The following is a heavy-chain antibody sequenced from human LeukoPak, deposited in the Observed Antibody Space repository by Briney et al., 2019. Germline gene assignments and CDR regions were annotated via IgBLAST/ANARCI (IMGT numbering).Heavy chain of an antibody. CDR3: ARASCTNGVCYPDDAFDI. D-gene: IGHD2-8*01. V-gene: IGHV3-74*01. Sequence: GGSLRLSCAASGYTFSSYWMHWVRQAPGKGLVWVSRINSDGSSTSYADSVKGRFTISRDNAKNSLYLQMNSLRAEDTAVYYCARASCTNGVCYPDDAFDIWGQGTMVTVSS. CDR2: INSDGSST. J-gene: IGHJ3*02. CDR1: GYTFSSYW.